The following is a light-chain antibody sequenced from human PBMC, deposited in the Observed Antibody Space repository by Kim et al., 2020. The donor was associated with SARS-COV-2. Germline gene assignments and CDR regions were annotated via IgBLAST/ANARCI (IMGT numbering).Light chain of an antibody. V-gene: IGLV3-1*01. J-gene: IGLJ2*01. CDR3: QAWDSSIVI. CDR2: QDS. CDR1: KLGDKY. Sequence: VSPGQTASITCSGDKLGDKYACWYQQKPGQSPVLVIYQDSKRPSGIPERFSGSNSGNTATLTISGTQAMDEADYYCQAWDSSIVIFGGGTQLTVL.